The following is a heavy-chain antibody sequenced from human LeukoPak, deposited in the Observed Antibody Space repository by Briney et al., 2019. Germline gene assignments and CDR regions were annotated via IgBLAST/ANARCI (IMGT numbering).Heavy chain of an antibody. CDR1: GGSVSSGSYY. CDR3: ARDAHTAMVWGPYGMDV. J-gene: IGHJ6*02. CDR2: IYYSGST. Sequence: PSETLSLTCTVSGGSVSSGSYYWSWIRQPPGKGLEWIGYIYYSGSTNYNPSLKSRVTISVDTSKNQFSLKLSSVTAADTAVYYCARDAHTAMVWGPYGMDVWGQGTTVTVSS. V-gene: IGHV4-61*01. D-gene: IGHD5-18*01.